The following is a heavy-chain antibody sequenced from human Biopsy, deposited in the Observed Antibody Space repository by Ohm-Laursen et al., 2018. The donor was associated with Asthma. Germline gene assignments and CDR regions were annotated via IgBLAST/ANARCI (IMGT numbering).Heavy chain of an antibody. CDR3: ARAQAAQYYYGMDV. J-gene: IGHJ6*02. D-gene: IGHD6-6*01. V-gene: IGHV4-30-2*01. CDR1: GGSISRGGY. Sequence: TLSLTCVVSGGSISRGGYWTWIRQPPGKGLEWIGYISHSGSTYFNPSLKSRVTISLDRTKSQFSLKLSSVTAADTALYYCARAQAAQYYYGMDVWGHGTTVIVSS. CDR2: ISHSGST.